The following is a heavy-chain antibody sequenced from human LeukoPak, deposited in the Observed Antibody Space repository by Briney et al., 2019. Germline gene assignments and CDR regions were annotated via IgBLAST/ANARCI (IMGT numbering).Heavy chain of an antibody. CDR3: ARRRKAGWYFDL. Sequence: PSETLSLTCAVSGGSISSNYCFWDWIRQPPGKGLEWIGSVYYSGNTYYNPSLKSRVTISVDTSKNQFSLKLTSLTAADTAVYYCARRRKAGWYFDLWSRGTLVTVSS. CDR2: VYYSGNT. V-gene: IGHV4-39*01. CDR1: GGSISSNYCF. J-gene: IGHJ2*01.